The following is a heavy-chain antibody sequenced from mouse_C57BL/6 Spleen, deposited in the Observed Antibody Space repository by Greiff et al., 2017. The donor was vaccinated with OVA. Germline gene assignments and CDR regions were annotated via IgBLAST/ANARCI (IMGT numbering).Heavy chain of an antibody. CDR3: ARDSSGYPGFAY. V-gene: IGHV2-2*01. Sequence: VKLMESGPGLVQPSQSLSITCTVSGFSLTSYGVHWVRQSPGQGLEWLGVIWRGGSTDYHAAFISRLSNSKDNSNGQVFFRMNSLQADDTAIYYCARDSSGYPGFAYWGQGTLVTVSA. CDR2: IWRGGST. D-gene: IGHD3-2*02. CDR1: GFSLTSYG. J-gene: IGHJ3*01.